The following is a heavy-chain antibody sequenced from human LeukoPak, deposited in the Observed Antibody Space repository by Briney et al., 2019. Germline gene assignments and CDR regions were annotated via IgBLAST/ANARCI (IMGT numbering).Heavy chain of an antibody. Sequence: SETLSLTCAVSGGSVSSGSYYWSWIRQPPGKGLEWIGYIYYSGSTNGSTNYNPSLKSRVTISIDTSKNQFSLQLSSVTAADTAVYYCARERTLGSGLDCWGQGTLVTVSS. V-gene: IGHV4-61*01. D-gene: IGHD2-15*01. CDR2: IYYSGSTNGST. J-gene: IGHJ4*02. CDR3: ARERTLGSGLDC. CDR1: GGSVSSGSYY.